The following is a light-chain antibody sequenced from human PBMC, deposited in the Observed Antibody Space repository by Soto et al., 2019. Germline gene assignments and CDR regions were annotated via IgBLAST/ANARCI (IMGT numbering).Light chain of an antibody. V-gene: IGKV3-20*01. CDR2: AAS. J-gene: IGKJ5*01. Sequence: EIVFTQSPCTLSLSPGERATLSCRASQSVSSSYLAWYQQKPGQAPRLLIYAASTRATGISDRFSGSGSGTDFTLVISRLDPDDFAVYYCQHNGRSFGQGTRLEIK. CDR3: QHNGRS. CDR1: QSVSSSY.